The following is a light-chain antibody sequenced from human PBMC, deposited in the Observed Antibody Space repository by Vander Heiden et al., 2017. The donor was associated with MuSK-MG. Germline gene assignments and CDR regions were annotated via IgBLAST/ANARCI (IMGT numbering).Light chain of an antibody. J-gene: IGLJ1*01. CDR1: SSDVGSYNY. V-gene: IGLV2-14*01. CDR3: SSYTSTSTPHYV. CDR2: DVT. Sequence: QSALTQPASVSGSPGQSITIPCPGTSSDVGSYNYVSWYQQHPGKVPKLMIYDVTNRPSGVSDRFSGSKSGNTASLTISGLQAEDEADYYCSSYTSTSTPHYVFGTGTKVSVL.